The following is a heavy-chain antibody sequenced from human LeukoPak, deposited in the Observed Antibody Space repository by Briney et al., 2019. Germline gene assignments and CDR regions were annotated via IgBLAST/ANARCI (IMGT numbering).Heavy chain of an antibody. Sequence: SETLSLTCAVYGGSFSGYYWSWIRQPPGKGLEWIGEINHSGSTNYNPSLKSRVTISVDTSKNQLSLKLSSVTAADTAVYYCARGVTNGMDVWGQGTTVTVSS. CDR1: GGSFSGYY. J-gene: IGHJ6*02. D-gene: IGHD4-17*01. V-gene: IGHV4-34*01. CDR2: INHSGST. CDR3: ARGVTNGMDV.